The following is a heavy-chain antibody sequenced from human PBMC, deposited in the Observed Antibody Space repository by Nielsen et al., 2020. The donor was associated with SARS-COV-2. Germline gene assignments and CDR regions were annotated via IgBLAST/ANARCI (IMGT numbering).Heavy chain of an antibody. V-gene: IGHV4-61*01. CDR2: IYYSGST. D-gene: IGHD3-10*01. Sequence: SETLSLTCTDSGGSVSSGSYYWSWIRQPPGKGLEWIGYIYYSGSTNYNPSLKSRVTISVDTSKNQFSLKLSSVTAADTAVYYCARDRPKMRPYYYGSGSSYGMDVWGQGTTVTVSS. CDR1: GGSVSSGSYY. CDR3: ARDRPKMRPYYYGSGSSYGMDV. J-gene: IGHJ6*02.